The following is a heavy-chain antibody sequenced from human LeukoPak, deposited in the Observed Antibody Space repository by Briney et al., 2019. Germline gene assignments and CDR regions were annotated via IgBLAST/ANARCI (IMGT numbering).Heavy chain of an antibody. V-gene: IGHV4-38-2*02. CDR2: LYLSGST. CDR1: GYSISSGYY. D-gene: IGHD3-16*02. J-gene: IGHJ3*02. Sequence: SETLSLTCTVSGYSISSGYYWGWIRQPPGKGLEWIGTLYLSGSTSYNPSLKSRVTVSVDTSKNQFSLKLSSVTAADTAVYYCAREGAVGVITLDDAFDIWGQGTMVTVSS. CDR3: AREGAVGVITLDDAFDI.